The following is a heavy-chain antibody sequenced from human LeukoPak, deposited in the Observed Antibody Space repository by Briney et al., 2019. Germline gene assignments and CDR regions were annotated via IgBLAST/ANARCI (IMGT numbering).Heavy chain of an antibody. CDR2: ISGSGGST. J-gene: IGHJ6*03. CDR3: AKDWSKDSSSRYYYMDV. D-gene: IGHD6-6*01. V-gene: IGHV3-23*01. Sequence: GGSLRLSCAASGFTFSSYATSWVRQAPGKGLEWVSAISGSGGSTYYADSVKGRFTISRDNSKNTLYLQMNSLRAEDTAVYYCAKDWSKDSSSRYYYMDVWGKGTTVTVSS. CDR1: GFTFSSYA.